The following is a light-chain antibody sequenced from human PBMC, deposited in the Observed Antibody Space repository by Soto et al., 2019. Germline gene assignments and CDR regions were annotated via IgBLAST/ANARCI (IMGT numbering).Light chain of an antibody. CDR1: QSISSW. Sequence: QMNQSTATMSASVGDRVTLNFRASQSISSWLAWYQQKPGKAPKILIYDASSLESGVPSRFSGSGSGTEFTLTISSLQTDDFSTYYCQQYHSYWPFGQGGKV. CDR3: QQYHSYWP. CDR2: DAS. V-gene: IGKV1-5*01. J-gene: IGKJ1*01.